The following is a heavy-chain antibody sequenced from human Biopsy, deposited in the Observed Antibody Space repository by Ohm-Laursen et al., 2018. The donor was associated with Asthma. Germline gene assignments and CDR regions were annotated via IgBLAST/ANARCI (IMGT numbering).Heavy chain of an antibody. Sequence: SLRLSCTAAGFVFSQCGMHWVRQGPGKGLEWVALVSSDGHNKYYEDSVKGRFTISRDNSRNRLYLQINRLTVEDSAVYFCARQSGQDYGDSSGFDIWGQGTKVTVSS. D-gene: IGHD3-22*01. V-gene: IGHV3-30*03. J-gene: IGHJ3*02. CDR3: ARQSGQDYGDSSGFDI. CDR1: GFVFSQCG. CDR2: VSSDGHNK.